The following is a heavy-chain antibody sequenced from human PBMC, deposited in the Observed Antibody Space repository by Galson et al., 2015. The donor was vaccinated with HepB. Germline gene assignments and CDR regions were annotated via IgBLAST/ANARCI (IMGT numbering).Heavy chain of an antibody. CDR1: GFTFSSYS. CDR2: ISSSSSYI. J-gene: IGHJ6*02. Sequence: SLRLSCAASGFTFSSYSMNWVRQAPGKGLEWVSSISSSSSYIYYADSVKGRFTISRDNAKNSLYLQMNSLRAEDTAVYYCARDPYIRYIVVVPAAEGGMDVWGQGTTVTVSS. CDR3: ARDPYIRYIVVVPAAEGGMDV. D-gene: IGHD2-2*01. V-gene: IGHV3-21*01.